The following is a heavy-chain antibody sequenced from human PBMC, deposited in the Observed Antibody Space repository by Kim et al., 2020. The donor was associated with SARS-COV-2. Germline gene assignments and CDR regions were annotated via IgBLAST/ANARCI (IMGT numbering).Heavy chain of an antibody. Sequence: VKGRFTISRDKSKNTLYLQMNSLRAEDTAVYYCAKVSHYDFWSGYSLLDYWGQGTLVTVSS. D-gene: IGHD3-3*01. V-gene: IGHV3-23*01. J-gene: IGHJ4*02. CDR3: AKVSHYDFWSGYSLLDY.